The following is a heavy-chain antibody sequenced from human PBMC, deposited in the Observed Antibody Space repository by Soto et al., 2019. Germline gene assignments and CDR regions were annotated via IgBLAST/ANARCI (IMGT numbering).Heavy chain of an antibody. CDR2: IYPGDSDT. CDR3: ARLGEVAGTYDY. D-gene: IGHD6-19*01. V-gene: IGHV5-51*01. CDR1: GYSFTTYW. Sequence: PGESLKISCKGSGYSFTTYWIGWVRQMPGKGLEWMGIIYPGDSDTRYSPSFQGHVTLSADKSISTAYLQWSSLKASDTAVYFCARLGEVAGTYDYWGQVTLVTVSS. J-gene: IGHJ4*02.